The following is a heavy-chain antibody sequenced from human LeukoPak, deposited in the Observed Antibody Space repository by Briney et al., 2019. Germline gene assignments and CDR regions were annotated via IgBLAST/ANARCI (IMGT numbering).Heavy chain of an antibody. Sequence: SEALSLTCTVSGGSISSSSYYWGWIRQPPGKGLEWIGSIYYSGSTYYNPSLKSRVTISVDTSKNQFSLKLSSVTAADTAVYYCATGYDFWSGYYTPYWYFDLWGRGTLVTVSS. CDR1: GGSISSSSYY. CDR3: ATGYDFWSGYYTPYWYFDL. V-gene: IGHV4-39*01. CDR2: IYYSGST. D-gene: IGHD3-3*01. J-gene: IGHJ2*01.